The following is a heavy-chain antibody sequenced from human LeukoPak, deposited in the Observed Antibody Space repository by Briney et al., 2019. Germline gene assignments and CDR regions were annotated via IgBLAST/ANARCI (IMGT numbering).Heavy chain of an antibody. CDR2: IYYSGST. V-gene: IGHV4-59*01. Sequence: SETLSLTCTVSGGSISSYYWSWIRQPPGKGLEWIGYIYYSGSTNYNPSLKSRVTISVDTSKNQFSLKLSSVTAADTAVYYCARGPTAGDPFYYFDYWGQGTPVTVSS. D-gene: IGHD6-13*01. CDR3: ARGPTAGDPFYYFDY. J-gene: IGHJ4*02. CDR1: GGSISSYY.